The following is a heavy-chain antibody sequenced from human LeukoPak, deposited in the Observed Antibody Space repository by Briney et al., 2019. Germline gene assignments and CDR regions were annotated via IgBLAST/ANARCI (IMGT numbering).Heavy chain of an antibody. D-gene: IGHD1-14*01. J-gene: IGHJ4*02. CDR1: GSTVSSDY. V-gene: IGHV3-53*01. CDR3: ARVGPPGNQGFFDY. Sequence: GGSLRLSCAASGSTVSSDYISWVRRAPGKGLEWVSVIYSGGSTYYADSVKGRFTISRDKSKNTVYLQMNSLRAEDTAVYYCARVGPPGNQGFFDYWGQGTQVTVSS. CDR2: IYSGGST.